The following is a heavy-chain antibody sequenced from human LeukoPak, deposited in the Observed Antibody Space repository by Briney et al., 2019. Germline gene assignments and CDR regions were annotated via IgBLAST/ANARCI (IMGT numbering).Heavy chain of an antibody. D-gene: IGHD3-10*01. Sequence: GGSLRLSCAASGITFSRSWMSWVRQAPGKGLEWVSSISSSSSYIYYADSVKGRFTVSRDNAKNSLYLQMNSLRAEDTAVYYCARGLTLRASFDYWGQGTLVTVSS. CDR3: ARGLTLRASFDY. V-gene: IGHV3-21*01. CDR1: GITFSRSW. J-gene: IGHJ4*02. CDR2: ISSSSSYI.